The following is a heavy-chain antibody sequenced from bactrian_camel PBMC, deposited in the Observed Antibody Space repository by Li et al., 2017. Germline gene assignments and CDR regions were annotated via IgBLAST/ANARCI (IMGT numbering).Heavy chain of an antibody. CDR1: RFTFSNYA. V-gene: IGHV3S31*01. CDR3: AADPRGSVY. CDR2: ISMDGEST. J-gene: IGHJ4*01. Sequence: DVQLVESGGGSVQAGETLRLSCTTSRFTFSNYAMTWVRQAPEKGLEWVSSISMDGESTFYADSLKGRFTISRDDGKNTLYLQMNSLKPEDTAVYYCAADPRGSVYWGQGTQVTVS. D-gene: IGHD3*01.